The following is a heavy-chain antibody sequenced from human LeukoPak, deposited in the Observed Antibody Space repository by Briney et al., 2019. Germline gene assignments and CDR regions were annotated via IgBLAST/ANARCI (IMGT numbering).Heavy chain of an antibody. Sequence: SETLSLTCTVSGGSIDSYYWSWIRQSPEKGLEWIGYTYYSTNYNPSLKSRVTISKDTSKNQFSLRLSSVTAADTAMYFCARVRYNWNGGSAFDIWGHGTMVTVSS. CDR2: TYYST. CDR3: ARVRYNWNGGSAFDI. CDR1: GGSIDSYY. J-gene: IGHJ3*02. V-gene: IGHV4-59*01. D-gene: IGHD1-1*01.